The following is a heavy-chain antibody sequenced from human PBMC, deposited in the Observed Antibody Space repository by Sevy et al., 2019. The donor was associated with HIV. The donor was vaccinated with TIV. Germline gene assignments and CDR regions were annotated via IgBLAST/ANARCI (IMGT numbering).Heavy chain of an antibody. CDR1: GGTFSSYA. CDR2: IIPIFGTA. CDR3: ARDGTTMVQGVIIPPYYYYGMDV. J-gene: IGHJ6*02. V-gene: IGHV1-69*13. D-gene: IGHD3-10*01. Sequence: ASVKVSCKASGGTFSSYAISWVRQAPGQGLEWMGGIIPIFGTANYAQKFQGRVTITADESTSTAYMELSSLRSEDTAMYYCARDGTTMVQGVIIPPYYYYGMDVWGQGTTVTVSS.